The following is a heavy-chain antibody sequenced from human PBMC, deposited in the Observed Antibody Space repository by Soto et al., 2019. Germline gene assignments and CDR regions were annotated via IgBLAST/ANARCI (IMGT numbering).Heavy chain of an antibody. Sequence: GASVRVCCKASGGTFNNYPSTWVRQSPGEGLEWMGGSIPSFGTANYAQKFQGRVTISVDESTSTAYMELSSLRSEDTAVYYCARGRGYSGDDHYYYFDMDVWGQGTTVTVSS. CDR1: GGTFNNYP. CDR2: SIPSFGTA. D-gene: IGHD5-12*01. V-gene: IGHV1-69*13. J-gene: IGHJ6*02. CDR3: ARGRGYSGDDHYYYFDMDV.